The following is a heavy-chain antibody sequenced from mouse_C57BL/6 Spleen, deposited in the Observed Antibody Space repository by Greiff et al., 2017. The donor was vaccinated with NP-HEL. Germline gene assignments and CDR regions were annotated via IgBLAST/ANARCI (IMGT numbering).Heavy chain of an antibody. CDR1: GYTFTDYY. CDR2: INPNNGGT. J-gene: IGHJ4*01. V-gene: IGHV1-26*01. D-gene: IGHD1-1*01. Sequence: VQLQQSGPELVKPGASVKISCKASGYTFTDYYMNWVKQSHGKSLEWIGDINPNNGGTSYNQKFKGKATLTVDKSSSTAYMELRSLTSEDSAVYYCARLTTVVATDHAMDYWGQGTSVTVSS. CDR3: ARLTTVVATDHAMDY.